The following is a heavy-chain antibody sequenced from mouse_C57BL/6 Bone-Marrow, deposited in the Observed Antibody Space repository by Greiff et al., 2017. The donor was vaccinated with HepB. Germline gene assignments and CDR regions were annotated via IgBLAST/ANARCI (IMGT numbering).Heavy chain of an antibody. J-gene: IGHJ1*03. CDR3: ARPASNYYGSSYWYFDV. D-gene: IGHD1-1*01. V-gene: IGHV5-6*01. CDR1: GFTFSSYG. CDR2: ISSGGSYT. Sequence: VQLKQSGGDLVKPGGSLKLSCAASGFTFSSYGMSWVRQTPDKRLEWVATISSGGSYTYYPDSVKGRFTISRDNAKNTLYLQMSSLKSEDTAIYNCARPASNYYGSSYWYFDVWGTGTTVTVSS.